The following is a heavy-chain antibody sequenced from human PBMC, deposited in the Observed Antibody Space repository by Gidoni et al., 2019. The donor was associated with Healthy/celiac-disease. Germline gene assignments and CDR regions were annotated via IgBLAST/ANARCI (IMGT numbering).Heavy chain of an antibody. Sequence: EVQLLESGGGLVQPGGSLRLSCAASGFTCSSYAMSWVSQAPGKGLEWVSAISGSGGSTYYADSVKGRFTISRDNSKNTLYLQMNSLRAEDTAVYYCAKTSAKGSGWYNAYYYYGMDVWGQGTTVTVSS. J-gene: IGHJ6*02. D-gene: IGHD6-19*01. CDR2: ISGSGGST. V-gene: IGHV3-23*01. CDR1: GFTCSSYA. CDR3: AKTSAKGSGWYNAYYYYGMDV.